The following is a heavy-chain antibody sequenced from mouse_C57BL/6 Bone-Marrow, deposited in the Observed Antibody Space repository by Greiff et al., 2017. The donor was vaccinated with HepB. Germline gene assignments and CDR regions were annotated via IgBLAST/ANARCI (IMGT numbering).Heavy chain of an antibody. V-gene: IGHV14-2*01. CDR3: ARGGVYYDYAVY. D-gene: IGHD2-4*01. CDR1: GFNIKDYY. J-gene: IGHJ2*01. CDR2: IDPEDGET. Sequence: EVQLQQSGAELVKPGASVKLSCTASGFNIKDYYMHWVKQRTEQGLEWIGRIDPEDGETKYAPKFPGKATITADTSSNTAYLQLSSLTSEDTAVYYCARGGVYYDYAVYWGQGTTLTVSS.